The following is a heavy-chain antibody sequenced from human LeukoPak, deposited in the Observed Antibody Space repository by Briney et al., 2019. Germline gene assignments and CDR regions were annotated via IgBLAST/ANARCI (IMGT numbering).Heavy chain of an antibody. CDR3: TRLWGDCGGDCYSHDF. V-gene: IGHV3-73*01. CDR2: IRSKANSYAT. Sequence: GGSLRLSCAASGFTFSGSVMHWVRQASGRGLEWVGRIRSKANSYATAYAASVKGRFTISRDDSKNTAYLQMNSMRTEDTAVYYCTRLWGDCGGDCYSHDFWGQGTLVTVSS. D-gene: IGHD2-21*02. CDR1: GFTFSGSV. J-gene: IGHJ4*02.